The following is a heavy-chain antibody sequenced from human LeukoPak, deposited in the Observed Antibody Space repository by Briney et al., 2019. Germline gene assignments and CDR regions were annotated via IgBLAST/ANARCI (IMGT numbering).Heavy chain of an antibody. CDR2: ISGSGGST. CDR3: AKDRSTVTSRYY. D-gene: IGHD4-17*01. CDR1: GFTFSSYA. Sequence: GGSLRLSCAASGFTFSSYAMSWVRQAPGKGLEWVSGISGSGGSTYYADSVKGRFTISRDNSRNTLYLQMNSPRAEDTAVYYCAKDRSTVTSRYYWGQGTLVTVSS. J-gene: IGHJ4*02. V-gene: IGHV3-23*01.